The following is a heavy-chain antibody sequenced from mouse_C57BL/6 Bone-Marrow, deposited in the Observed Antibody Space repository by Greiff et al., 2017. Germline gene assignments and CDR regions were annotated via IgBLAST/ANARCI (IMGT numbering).Heavy chain of an antibody. CDR2: IDPSDSET. CDR3: AREGFDYGNFYYAMDY. V-gene: IGHV1-52*01. Sequence: VQLQQPGAELVRPGSSVKLSCKASGYTFTSYWMHWVKQRPIQGLEWIGNIDPSDSETHYNQKFKDKATLTVAKASSTAYMQLSSLTSEDSAVYYCAREGFDYGNFYYAMDYWGQGTSVTVST. CDR1: GYTFTSYW. D-gene: IGHD2-1*01. J-gene: IGHJ4*01.